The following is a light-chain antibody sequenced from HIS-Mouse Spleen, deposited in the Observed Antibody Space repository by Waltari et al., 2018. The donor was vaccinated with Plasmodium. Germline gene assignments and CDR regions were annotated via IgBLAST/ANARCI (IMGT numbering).Light chain of an antibody. J-gene: IGLJ3*02. CDR2: EAS. Sequence: SYELTQPPSVSVSPGQTAGITCSGDALPKKSAYWDQQKSGQAPVLVNYEASKRPSGFPERFSGSSSGTMATLTISGAQVEDEADYDGYSTDSSGNHRVFGGGTKLTVL. CDR1: ALPKKS. CDR3: YSTDSSGNHRV. V-gene: IGLV3-10*01.